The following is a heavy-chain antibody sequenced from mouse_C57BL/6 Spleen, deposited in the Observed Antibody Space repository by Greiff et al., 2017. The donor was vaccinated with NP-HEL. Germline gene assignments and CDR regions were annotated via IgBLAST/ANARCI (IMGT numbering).Heavy chain of an antibody. Sequence: QVQLQQPGAELVKPGASVKLSCKASGYTFTCYWMHWVKQRPGQGLEWIGMIHPNSGSTNYNEKFKSKATLTVDKSSRTAYMQLSSLTSEDSAVYYCASSTMITTGDYYAMDYWGQGTSVTVSS. CDR2: IHPNSGST. CDR1: GYTFTCYW. J-gene: IGHJ4*01. D-gene: IGHD2-4*01. V-gene: IGHV1-64*01. CDR3: ASSTMITTGDYYAMDY.